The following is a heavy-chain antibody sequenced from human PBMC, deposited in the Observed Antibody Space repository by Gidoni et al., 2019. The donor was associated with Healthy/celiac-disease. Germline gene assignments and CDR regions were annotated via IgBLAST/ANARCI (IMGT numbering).Heavy chain of an antibody. J-gene: IGHJ4*02. CDR2: ISSSGSTI. CDR1: GFTFSRYE. V-gene: IGHV3-48*03. CDR3: ARASGFLGRVAYYFDY. D-gene: IGHD2-15*01. Sequence: EVQLVESGGGLVQPGGSLRLSCAASGFTFSRYEMNWVRQAPGKGLEWVSYISSSGSTIYYADSVKGRFTISRDNAKNSLYLQMNSLRAEDTAVYYCARASGFLGRVAYYFDYWGQGTLVTVSS.